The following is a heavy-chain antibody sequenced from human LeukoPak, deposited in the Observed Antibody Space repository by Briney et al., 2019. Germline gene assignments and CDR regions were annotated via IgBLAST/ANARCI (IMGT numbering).Heavy chain of an antibody. CDR1: GGSISSGGYY. CDR2: IYYSGST. D-gene: IGHD3-22*01. CDR3: ATGPSDYDSSGYYTIIDAFDI. Sequence: SETLSLTCTVSGGSISSGGYYWSWVRQHPGRGREWIGYIYYSGSTYYNPSLKSRITISVDTSKNQFSLKLSSVTAADTAVYYCATGPSDYDSSGYYTIIDAFDIWGQGTMVTVSS. J-gene: IGHJ3*02. V-gene: IGHV4-31*03.